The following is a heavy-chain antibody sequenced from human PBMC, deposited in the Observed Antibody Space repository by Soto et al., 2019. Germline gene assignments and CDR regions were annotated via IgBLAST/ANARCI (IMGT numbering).Heavy chain of an antibody. V-gene: IGHV4-34*01. Sequence: SETLSLTCAVYGGSFSGYYWSWIRQPPGKGLEWIGEINHSGSTNYNPSLKSRVTISVDTSKNQFSLKLSSVTAADTAVYYCARVSSRGGNYYDSSGLLDYWGQGTLVTV. D-gene: IGHD3-22*01. CDR1: GGSFSGYY. J-gene: IGHJ4*02. CDR2: INHSGST. CDR3: ARVSSRGGNYYDSSGLLDY.